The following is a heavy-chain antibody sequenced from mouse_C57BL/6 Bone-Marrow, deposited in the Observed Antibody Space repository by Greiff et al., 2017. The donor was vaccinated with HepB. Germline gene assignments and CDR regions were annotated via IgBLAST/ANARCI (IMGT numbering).Heavy chain of an antibody. Sequence: QVQLQQPGAELVKPGASVKLSCKASGYTFTSYWMQWVKQRPRQGLEWIGEIDPSDSYTNYNQKFKGKATLTVDTSSSTAYMQLSSLTSEDSAVYYCATYYGSPWYFDVWGTGTTVTVSS. CDR1: GYTFTSYW. J-gene: IGHJ1*03. CDR3: ATYYGSPWYFDV. V-gene: IGHV1-50*01. D-gene: IGHD1-1*01. CDR2: IDPSDSYT.